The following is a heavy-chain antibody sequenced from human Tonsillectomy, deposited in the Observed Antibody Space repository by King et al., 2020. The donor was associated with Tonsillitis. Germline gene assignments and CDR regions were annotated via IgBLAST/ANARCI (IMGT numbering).Heavy chain of an antibody. J-gene: IGHJ6*03. V-gene: IGHV1-18*01. CDR2: ITGYNGNT. CDR1: GYTFASYG. D-gene: IGHD6-19*01. CDR3: ARDWGSSGWHYYYYYYMDA. Sequence: QLVQSGAEVKKPGASVKVSCKASGYTFASYGISWVRQAPGQGLEWMGRITGYNGNTNYGQKFQGRVTMTTDTSTSTAYMELRSLRSDDTAVYYCARDWGSSGWHYYYYYYMDAWGTGTTVTVSS.